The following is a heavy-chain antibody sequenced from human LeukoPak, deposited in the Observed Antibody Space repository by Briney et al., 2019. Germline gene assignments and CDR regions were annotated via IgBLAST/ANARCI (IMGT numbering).Heavy chain of an antibody. CDR3: ATLGIPAFDV. CDR1: GFTFSSYW. CDR2: IKEDGSQK. V-gene: IGHV3-7*01. Sequence: GGSLRLSCAASGFTFSSYWMSWVRQAPGKGLEWVANIKEDGSQKFHVGSVRGRFTISRDNAKNSLYLQMNSLRAEDTAVYYCATLGIPAFDVWGQGTMVTVSS. D-gene: IGHD2-21*01. J-gene: IGHJ3*01.